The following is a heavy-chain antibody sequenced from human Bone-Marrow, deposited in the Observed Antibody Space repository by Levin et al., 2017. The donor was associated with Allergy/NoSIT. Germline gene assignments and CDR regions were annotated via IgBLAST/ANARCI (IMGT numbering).Heavy chain of an antibody. D-gene: IGHD7-27*01. J-gene: IGHJ3*02. CDR1: GFTFSSYS. Sequence: PGGSLRLSCAASGFTFSSYSMNWVRQAPGKGLEWVSYISSSSSSIYYTDSVKGRFTVSRDNAKNSLYLQMNSLRDEDTAVYYCARGLGSGRGAFDIWGQGTMVTVSS. V-gene: IGHV3-48*02. CDR2: ISSSSSSI. CDR3: ARGLGSGRGAFDI.